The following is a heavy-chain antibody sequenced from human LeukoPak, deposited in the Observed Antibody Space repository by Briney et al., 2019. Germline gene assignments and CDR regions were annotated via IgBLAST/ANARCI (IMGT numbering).Heavy chain of an antibody. CDR2: VNWHGTA. CDR3: VKDLSYESSGSVLEY. Sequence: GGSLRLSCVASGFTFEDYTMHWVRQAPGKTLEWVSLVNWHGTAYYTDSVKGRFTISRDNSKNSPFLQMENLRSEDTAFYYCVKDLSYESSGSVLEYWGQGTLVTVSS. J-gene: IGHJ4*02. CDR1: GFTFEDYT. D-gene: IGHD3-22*01. V-gene: IGHV3-43*01.